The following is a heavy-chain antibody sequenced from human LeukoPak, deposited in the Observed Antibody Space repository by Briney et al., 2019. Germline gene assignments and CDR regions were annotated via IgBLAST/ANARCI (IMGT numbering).Heavy chain of an antibody. CDR3: ARLSTLAAAAQDY. D-gene: IGHD6-13*01. CDR1: GYTFTGYY. CDR2: INPNSGGT. J-gene: IGHJ4*02. V-gene: IGHV1-2*02. Sequence: ASVKVSCKASGYTFTGYYMHWVRQAPGQGLEWMGWINPNSGGTNYAQKFQGRVTMTRDTSISTAYMELSRLRSDDTAVYYCARLSTLAAAAQDYWGQGTLVTVSS.